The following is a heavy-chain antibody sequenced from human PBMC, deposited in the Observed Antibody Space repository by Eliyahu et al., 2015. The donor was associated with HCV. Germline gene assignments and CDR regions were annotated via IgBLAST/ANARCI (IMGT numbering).Heavy chain of an antibody. Sequence: EVQLVESGGGLVKPGGSLRLSCAASGFXXXKAWXSWVRQXPGKGXEGIGRIKSKTDGGTTDXAAPVKGRFTISRDDSKSTLYLQMNSLKTEDTAVYYCTTGAPGGFDYYLDVWGQGTTVTVSS. CDR2: IKSKTDGGTT. CDR3: TTGAPGGFDYYLDV. J-gene: IGHJ6*03. CDR1: GFXXXKAW. D-gene: IGHD3-10*01. V-gene: IGHV3-15*01.